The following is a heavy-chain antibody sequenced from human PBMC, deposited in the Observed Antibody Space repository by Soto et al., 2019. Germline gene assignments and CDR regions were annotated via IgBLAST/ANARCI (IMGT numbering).Heavy chain of an antibody. CDR2: INPTGSMT. J-gene: IGHJ3*02. CDR1: GYSFITSYH. D-gene: IGHD5-12*01. Sequence: ASVKVSCKASGYSFITSYHMHWVRQAPGQGLEWMGIINPTGSMTRYSQKFQGRLTMTRDTSTATDYMELSNLTSEDTAVYFCARDTGYDHDAFDIWGQGARVTVSS. V-gene: IGHV1-46*01. CDR3: ARDTGYDHDAFDI.